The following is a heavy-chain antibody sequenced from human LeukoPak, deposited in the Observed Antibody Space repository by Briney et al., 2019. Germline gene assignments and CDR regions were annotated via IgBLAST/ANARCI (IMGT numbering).Heavy chain of an antibody. D-gene: IGHD2-2*01. V-gene: IGHV3-11*01. CDR2: ISSSGTGK. CDR1: GFTFSDYY. Sequence: GGSLRLSCAASGFTFSDYYMGWIRQAPGKGLEWVSYISSSGTGKYYADSVKGRFTISRDNAKCSLYLQMNSLRVEDTALYYCARAMWDAFDIWGQGTMVTVSS. J-gene: IGHJ3*02. CDR3: ARAMWDAFDI.